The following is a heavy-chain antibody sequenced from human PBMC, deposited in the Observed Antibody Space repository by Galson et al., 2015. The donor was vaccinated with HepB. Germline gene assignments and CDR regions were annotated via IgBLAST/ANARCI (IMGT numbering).Heavy chain of an antibody. CDR2: ISSSSSYI. CDR3: ARDRNSGSYYLGYYYYMDV. J-gene: IGHJ6*03. V-gene: IGHV3-21*01. D-gene: IGHD1-26*01. Sequence: SLRLSCAASGFTFSSYSMNWVRQAPGKGLEWVSSISSSSSYIYYADSVKGRFTISRDNAKNSLYLQMNSLRAEDTAVYYCARDRNSGSYYLGYYYYMDVWGKGTTVTVSS. CDR1: GFTFSSYS.